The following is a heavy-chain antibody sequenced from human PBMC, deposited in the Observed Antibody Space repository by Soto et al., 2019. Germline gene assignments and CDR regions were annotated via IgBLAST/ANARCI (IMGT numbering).Heavy chain of an antibody. V-gene: IGHV3-13*01. CDR2: SGTTGDA. J-gene: IGHJ4*02. CDR1: GFTCSSYD. CDR3: AGGRSGWYAEFDF. Sequence: EVQLVESGGGLVQPGGSLRLSFAASGFTCSSYDMHWVRQTAGKGLAWGAASGTTGDAYYSGSATGRFTISRENAMKSLYLQMNYLRVGDTAVYFCAGGRSGWYAEFDFWGQGTQFTVSS. D-gene: IGHD6-19*01.